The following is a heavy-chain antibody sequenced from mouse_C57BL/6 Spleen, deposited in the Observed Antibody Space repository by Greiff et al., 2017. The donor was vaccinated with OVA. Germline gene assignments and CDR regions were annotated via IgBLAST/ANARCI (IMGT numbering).Heavy chain of an antibody. J-gene: IGHJ3*01. CDR2: IDPANGNT. Sequence: VQLKESVAELVRPGASVKLSCTASGFNIKNTYMHWVKQRPEQGLEWIGRIDPANGNTKYAPKFQGKATITADTSSNTAYLQLSSLTSEDTAIYYCAPGPYSNYEDWFAYWGQGTLVTVSA. CDR1: GFNIKNTY. V-gene: IGHV14-3*01. D-gene: IGHD2-5*01. CDR3: APGPYSNYEDWFAY.